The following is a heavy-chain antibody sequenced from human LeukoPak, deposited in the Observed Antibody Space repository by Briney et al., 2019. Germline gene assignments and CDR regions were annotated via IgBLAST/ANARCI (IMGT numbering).Heavy chain of an antibody. CDR1: GFSFSNYW. J-gene: IGHJ4*02. V-gene: IGHV3-74*01. CDR3: ARGIVGPTGDY. CDR2: INSDGSTT. D-gene: IGHD1-26*01. Sequence: GGSLRLSCVVSGFSFSNYWMHWVRQAPGKGLVWVSRINSDGSTTSYAASVKGRFTISRDNAKNTLYLQMNSLRAVDTAVYYCARGIVGPTGDYWGQGTLVTVSS.